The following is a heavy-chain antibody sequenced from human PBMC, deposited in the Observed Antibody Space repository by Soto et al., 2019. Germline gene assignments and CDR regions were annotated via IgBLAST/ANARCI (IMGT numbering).Heavy chain of an antibody. CDR2: IYYSGNT. CDR1: GGSISSYY. V-gene: IGHV4-59*08. J-gene: IGHJ5*02. CDR3: VRLTLSAAASYMGDWFDP. D-gene: IGHD6-25*01. Sequence: SETLSLTCPVSGGSISSYYWSWIRQPPGKGLEWIGYIYYSGNTNYNPSLKSRVTISVDTSKNQFSLKLNSVTAADTAVYYCVRLTLSAAASYMGDWFDPWGQGTLVTVSS.